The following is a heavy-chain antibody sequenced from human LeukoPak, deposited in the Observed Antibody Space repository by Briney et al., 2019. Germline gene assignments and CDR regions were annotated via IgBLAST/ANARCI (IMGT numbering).Heavy chain of an antibody. CDR3: ARDHTGGGSSWSDNWFDP. V-gene: IGHV1-46*01. Sequence: ASVKVSCKASGYTFTSYYMHWVRQAPGQGLEWMGIVNPYSGTTTYAQKFQGRVTMTRDTSTSTVYMELSRLGSEDTAVYYCARDHTGGGSSWSDNWFDPWGQGTLVTVSS. CDR2: VNPYSGTT. J-gene: IGHJ5*02. CDR1: GYTFTSYY. D-gene: IGHD6-13*01.